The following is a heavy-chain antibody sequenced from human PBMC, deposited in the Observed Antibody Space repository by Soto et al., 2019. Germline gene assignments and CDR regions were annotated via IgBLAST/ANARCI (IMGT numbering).Heavy chain of an antibody. D-gene: IGHD3-22*01. CDR1: GFSLSTSGMR. CDR3: ARTGYYDSSGYHQVDAFDI. V-gene: IGHV2-70*04. CDR2: IDWEDDK. Sequence: SPDTMVTPTPTLTLTCTFSGFSLSTSGMRVSWIRAPPGKALEWLARIDWEDDKFYSTSLKGRLTISKDTSKNQVVLTLTNMDPGDTATYYCARTGYYDSSGYHQVDAFDIWGRGTMVTVSS. J-gene: IGHJ3*02.